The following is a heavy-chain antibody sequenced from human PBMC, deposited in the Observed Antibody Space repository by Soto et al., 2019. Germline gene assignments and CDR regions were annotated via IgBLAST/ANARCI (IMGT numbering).Heavy chain of an antibody. Sequence: QVQLVQSGAEVKKPGSSVKVSCKASGGTFSSYTISWVRQAPGQGLEWMGRIIPILGIANYAQKFQGRVTITADKPASTADMELSSLRPEDTAVYYCARDLAVGEAAGGNFDYWGQGTLVTVSS. CDR3: ARDLAVGEAAGGNFDY. CDR2: IIPILGIA. CDR1: GGTFSSYT. D-gene: IGHD6-13*01. J-gene: IGHJ4*02. V-gene: IGHV1-69*08.